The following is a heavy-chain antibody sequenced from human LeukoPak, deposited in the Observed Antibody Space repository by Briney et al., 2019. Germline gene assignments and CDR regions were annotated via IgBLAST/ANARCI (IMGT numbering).Heavy chain of an antibody. CDR2: ISYDGSNK. V-gene: IGHV3-30-3*01. D-gene: IGHD3-22*01. CDR1: GFTFSSYA. Sequence: GGSLRLSCATSGFTFSSYAMHWVRQAPGKGLEWVAVISYDGSNKYYADSVKGRFTISRDNSKNTLYLQMNSLRAEDTAVYYRARDLVYYYDSSGYYPLDYWGQGTLVTVSS. CDR3: ARDLVYYYDSSGYYPLDY. J-gene: IGHJ4*02.